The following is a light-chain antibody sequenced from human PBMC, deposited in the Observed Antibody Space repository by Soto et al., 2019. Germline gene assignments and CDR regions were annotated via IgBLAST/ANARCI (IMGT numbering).Light chain of an antibody. V-gene: IGKV1-39*01. CDR3: QQSSSTPWT. J-gene: IGKJ1*01. CDR1: QSISSY. CDR2: AAF. Sequence: DIQMTQSPSTLSGSVGARVTITCRASQSISSYLNWYQQKPGKAPKLLIYAAFSLQSGVPSRFSGSGSGTDFTLTISSLQPEDFAIYYCQQSSSTPWTFGQGTKVDI.